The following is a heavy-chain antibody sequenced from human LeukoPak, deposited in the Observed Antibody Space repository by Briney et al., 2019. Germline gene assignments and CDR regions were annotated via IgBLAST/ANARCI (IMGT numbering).Heavy chain of an antibody. CDR3: ARTPTTVVTYYFDY. Sequence: SETLSLTCAVSGYSISSGYYWGWIRQPPGKGLEWIGSIYHSGSTCYNPSLRSRVTISVDTSKNQFSLKLSSVTAADTAVYYCARTPTTVVTYYFDYWGQGTLVTVSS. D-gene: IGHD4-23*01. J-gene: IGHJ4*02. CDR2: IYHSGST. V-gene: IGHV4-38-2*01. CDR1: GYSISSGYY.